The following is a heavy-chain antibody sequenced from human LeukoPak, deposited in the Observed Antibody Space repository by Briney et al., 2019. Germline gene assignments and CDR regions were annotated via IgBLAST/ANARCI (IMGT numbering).Heavy chain of an antibody. CDR1: GFTFSNYA. V-gene: IGHV3-23*01. D-gene: IGHD2-2*02. CDR2: ISGSGGST. Sequence: GGSLRLSCAASGFTFSNYAMSWVRQAPGKGLEWVSTISGSGGSTYYAVSVKGRFTISRDNSKNTLFLQMNSLRAEDTAIYYCAKDQHCSSTSCYRGGFDYWGQGTLVTVSS. CDR3: AKDQHCSSTSCYRGGFDY. J-gene: IGHJ4*02.